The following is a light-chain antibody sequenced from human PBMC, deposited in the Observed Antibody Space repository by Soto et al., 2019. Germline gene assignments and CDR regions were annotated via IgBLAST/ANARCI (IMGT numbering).Light chain of an antibody. J-gene: IGKJ4*01. CDR2: AES. V-gene: IGKV1-39*01. CDR1: QNINSY. Sequence: DIQMTQSPSSLSASVGDRVTITCRASQNINSYLNWYQQKVGKATKLLINAESTLQSGVPLRFRGSGAGTDFTLTSSSLQPEDFATYYCQESYNLHPFGGGTKVEIK. CDR3: QESYNLHP.